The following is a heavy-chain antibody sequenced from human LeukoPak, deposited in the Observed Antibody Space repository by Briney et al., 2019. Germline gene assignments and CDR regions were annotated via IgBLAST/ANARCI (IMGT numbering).Heavy chain of an antibody. V-gene: IGHV3-7*01. J-gene: IGHJ4*02. CDR1: GFTFSSYW. D-gene: IGHD3-3*01. CDR3: ARELRFLEWLNFDY. Sequence: GGSLRLSCAVSGFTFSSYWMSWVRQAPGKGLEWVANIKQDGSEKYYVDSVKGRFTISRDNAKNSLYLQMNSLRAEDTAVYYCARELRFLEWLNFDYWGQGTLVTVSS. CDR2: IKQDGSEK.